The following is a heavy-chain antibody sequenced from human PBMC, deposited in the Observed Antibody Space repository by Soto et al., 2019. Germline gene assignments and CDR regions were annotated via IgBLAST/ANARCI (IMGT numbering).Heavy chain of an antibody. V-gene: IGHV1-2*04. CDR3: ARARGAYCSSTSCPTWFDP. CDR1: GYTFTGYY. J-gene: IGHJ5*02. D-gene: IGHD2-2*01. CDR2: INPNSGGT. Sequence: ASVKVSCKASGYTFTGYYMHWVRQAPGQGLEWMGWINPNSGGTNYAQKFQGWVTMTRDTSISTAYMELSRLRSDDTAVYYCARARGAYCSSTSCPTWFDPWGQGTMVTVSS.